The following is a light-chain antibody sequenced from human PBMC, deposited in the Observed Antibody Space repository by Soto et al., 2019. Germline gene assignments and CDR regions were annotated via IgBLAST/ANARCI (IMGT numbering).Light chain of an antibody. CDR1: SSNIGGNS. Sequence: QSVLTQPPSVSAAPGQKVTISCSGSSSNIGGNSVSWYQQLPGTAPKLLIYDDNKLPSGIPDRFSGSKSGTSATLGITGFQTGDEADYYCGSWDSSLSAHVFGTGTKVTVL. CDR2: DDN. V-gene: IGLV1-51*01. J-gene: IGLJ1*01. CDR3: GSWDSSLSAHV.